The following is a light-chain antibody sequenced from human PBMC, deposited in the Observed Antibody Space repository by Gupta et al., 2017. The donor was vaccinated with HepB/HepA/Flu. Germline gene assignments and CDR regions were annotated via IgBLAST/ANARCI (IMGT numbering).Light chain of an antibody. Sequence: QSALTQPASVYGSPGQSTTISCTATSSDIGNYNFVSWYQQLPGKAPKLILYEVTKRPSGVSDRFSGSKSGTTASLTISWLQAEDDADYYCCSLAGSTTLIFGGGTKLTVL. J-gene: IGLJ2*01. CDR3: CSLAGSTTLI. V-gene: IGLV2-23*02. CDR1: SSDIGNYNF. CDR2: EVT.